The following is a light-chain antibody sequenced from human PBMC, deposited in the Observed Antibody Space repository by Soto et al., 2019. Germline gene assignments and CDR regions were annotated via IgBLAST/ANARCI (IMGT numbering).Light chain of an antibody. V-gene: IGLV2-11*01. J-gene: IGLJ2*01. CDR2: DVN. CDR1: SSDVGNYNY. CDR3: CSYAGSYILI. Sequence: QSALTQPRSVSGSPGQSVTISCTGSSSDVGNYNYVSWYQQYPGKAPKLLISDVNRRPSGVPDRFSGSKSGHTASLTISGLQAEDEADYYCCSYAGSYILIFGGGTKVTVL.